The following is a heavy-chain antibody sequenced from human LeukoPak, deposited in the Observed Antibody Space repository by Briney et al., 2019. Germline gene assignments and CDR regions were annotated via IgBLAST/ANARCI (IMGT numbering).Heavy chain of an antibody. CDR1: GGSFSGYY. CDR2: INHSGST. CDR3: ARGLGY. Sequence: SETLSLTCAAYGGSFSGYYWSWIRQPPGKGLEWIGEINHSGSTNYNPSLKSRVTISVDTSKNQFSLKLSSVTAADTAVYYCARGLGYWGQGTLVTVSS. V-gene: IGHV4-34*01. J-gene: IGHJ4*02.